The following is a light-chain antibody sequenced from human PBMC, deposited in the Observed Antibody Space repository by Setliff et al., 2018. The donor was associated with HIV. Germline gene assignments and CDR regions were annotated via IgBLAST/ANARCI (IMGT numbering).Light chain of an antibody. J-gene: IGLJ1*01. CDR1: SNDVGDNNY. CDR3: ISYTVNNSPLYV. CDR2: EVS. V-gene: IGLV2-14*01. Sequence: QSALTQPASVSGSPGQSIIISCTGTSNDVGDNNYVSWYQQHPGKAPKFIIYEVSIRPSGVSTRFSGSKSGNTASLTISGLQAADEADYYCISYTVNNSPLYVLGSGTKVTVL.